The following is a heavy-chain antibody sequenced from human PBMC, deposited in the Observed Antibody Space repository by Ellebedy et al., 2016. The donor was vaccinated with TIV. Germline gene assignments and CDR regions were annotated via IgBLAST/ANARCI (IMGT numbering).Heavy chain of an antibody. J-gene: IGHJ5*02. V-gene: IGHV3-11*06. Sequence: GGSLRLSCAASGFTFTDYYMNWIRQAPGKGLEWVSYISSSSIYTNYPDSMKGRFTISRDNAKNSLYLQMNSLRAEDTAVYYCARAPSPLYCSGGSCYSESWFDPWGQGTLVTVSS. D-gene: IGHD2-15*01. CDR3: ARAPSPLYCSGGSCYSESWFDP. CDR2: ISSSSIYT. CDR1: GFTFTDYY.